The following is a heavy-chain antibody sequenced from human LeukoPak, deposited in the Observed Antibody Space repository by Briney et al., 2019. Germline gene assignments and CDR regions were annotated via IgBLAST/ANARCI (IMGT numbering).Heavy chain of an antibody. CDR1: GYSISNAYY. J-gene: IGHJ4*02. CDR2: MYHSGST. D-gene: IGHD7-27*01. V-gene: IGHV4-38-2*02. Sequence: SETLSLTCSVSGYSISNAYYWGWIRQPPGKGLEWIGTMYHSGSTNYNPSLKSRVTISVDTSKNQFSLKLSSVTAADTAVYFCARGLRGDNFDYWGQGTLVTVSS. CDR3: ARGLRGDNFDY.